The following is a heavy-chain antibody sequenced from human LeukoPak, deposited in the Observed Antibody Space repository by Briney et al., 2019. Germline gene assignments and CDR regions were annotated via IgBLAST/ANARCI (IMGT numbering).Heavy chain of an antibody. D-gene: IGHD2-2*02. CDR3: ARLTVVPAAIGA. CDR1: GGSISSGDYY. CDR2: IYYSGST. J-gene: IGHJ1*01. V-gene: IGHV4-30-4*08. Sequence: PSETLSLTCTVSGGSISSGDYYWSWIRQPPGKGLEWIGYIYYSGSTYYNPSLKSRVTISVDTSKNQFSLKLSSVTAADTAVYYCARLTVVPAAIGAWGQGTQVTVSS.